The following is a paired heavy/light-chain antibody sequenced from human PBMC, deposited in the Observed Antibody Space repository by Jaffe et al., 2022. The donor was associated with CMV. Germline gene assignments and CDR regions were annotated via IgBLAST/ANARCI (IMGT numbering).Heavy chain of an antibody. CDR3: ARGSACTNGGCYYVDYGMDV. Sequence: QVQLQESGPGLVKPSQTLSLTCSVSGDSISSGGYYWSWIRQHPGKGLEWIGYIYYSGRTYYNPSLKSRITISLDTSKNQFSLKLNSVTAADTAVYYCARGSACTNGGCYYVDYGMDVWGQGTTVTVSS. CDR1: GDSISSGGYY. D-gene: IGHD2-8*01. CDR2: IYYSGRT. V-gene: IGHV4-31*03. J-gene: IGHJ6*02.
Light chain of an antibody. V-gene: IGLV3-1*01. Sequence: SYELTQPPSVSVSPGQTASITCSGDKLGSKYVCWYQQRPGQSPVLVIYQNDQRPSGIPERFSGSNSGNTATLTITGTQAMDEADYYCQAWDSSTGDVVFGGGTKLTVL. CDR2: QND. J-gene: IGLJ2*01. CDR3: QAWDSSTGDVV. CDR1: KLGSKY.